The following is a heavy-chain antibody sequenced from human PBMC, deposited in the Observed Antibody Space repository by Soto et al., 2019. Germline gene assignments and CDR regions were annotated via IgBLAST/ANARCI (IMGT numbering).Heavy chain of an antibody. J-gene: IGHJ6*03. V-gene: IGHV1-69*08. CDR2: IIPILGIA. CDR3: AREVVPAAMEDYYYMDV. D-gene: IGHD2-2*01. CDR1: GGTFSSYT. Sequence: QVQLVQSGAEVKKPGSSVKVSCKASGGTFSSYTISWVRQAPGQGLEWMGRIIPILGIANYAQKLQGRVTITADKSTSTAYMELSSLRSEDTAVYYCAREVVPAAMEDYYYMDVWGKGTTVTVSS.